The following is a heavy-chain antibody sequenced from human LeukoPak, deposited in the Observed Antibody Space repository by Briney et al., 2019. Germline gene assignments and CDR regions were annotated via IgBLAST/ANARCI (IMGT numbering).Heavy chain of an antibody. CDR2: IYHSGST. J-gene: IGHJ4*02. D-gene: IGHD6-13*01. Sequence: SETLSLTCTVSGYSISSGYYWGWIRPPPGKGLKWIGSIYHSGSTYYNPSLKSRVNISVDTSKNQFSLKLSSVTAADTAVYYCARETSSCFDYWGQGTLVTVSS. CDR1: GYSISSGYY. CDR3: ARETSSCFDY. V-gene: IGHV4-38-2*02.